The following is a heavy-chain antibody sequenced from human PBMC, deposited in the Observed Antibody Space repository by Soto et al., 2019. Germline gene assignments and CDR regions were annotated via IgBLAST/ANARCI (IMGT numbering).Heavy chain of an antibody. Sequence: SETLSLTCTVSGGSISSYYWSWIRQPPGKGLEWIGYIYYSGSTNYNPSLKSRVTISVDTSKNPFSLKLSSVTAADTAVYYCARHFNNWFDPWGQGTLVTVSS. CDR1: GGSISSYY. CDR2: IYYSGST. V-gene: IGHV4-59*08. J-gene: IGHJ5*02. CDR3: ARHFNNWFDP.